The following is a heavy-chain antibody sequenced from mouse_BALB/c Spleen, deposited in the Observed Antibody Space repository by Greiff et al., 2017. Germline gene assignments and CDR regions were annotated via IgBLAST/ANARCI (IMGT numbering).Heavy chain of an antibody. J-gene: IGHJ4*01. Sequence: EVKVVESGGGLVKPGGSLKLSCAASGFAFSSYDMSWVRQTPEKRLEWVAYISSGGGSTYYPDTVKGRFTISRDNAKNTLYLQMSSLKSEDTAMYYCAREGLRRGYAMDYWGQGTSVTVSS. V-gene: IGHV5-12-1*01. CDR3: AREGLRRGYAMDY. CDR2: ISSGGGST. CDR1: GFAFSSYD. D-gene: IGHD2-2*01.